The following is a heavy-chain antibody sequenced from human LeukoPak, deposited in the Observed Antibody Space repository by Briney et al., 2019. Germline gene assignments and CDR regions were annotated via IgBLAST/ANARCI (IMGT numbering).Heavy chain of an antibody. J-gene: IGHJ4*02. V-gene: IGHV3-11*01. Sequence: PGGSLRLSCAASGFTFSDYYMSWIRQAPGKGLEWVSYTSSSGSNIYYADSVKGRFTISRDNAKKSLYLQMNSLRAEDTAVYCCAKEAAAGISEYWGQGTLVTVSS. CDR1: GFTFSDYY. D-gene: IGHD6-13*01. CDR3: AKEAAAGISEY. CDR2: TSSSGSNI.